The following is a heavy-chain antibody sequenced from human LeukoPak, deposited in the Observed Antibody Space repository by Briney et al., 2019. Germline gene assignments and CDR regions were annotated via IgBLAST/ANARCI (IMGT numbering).Heavy chain of an antibody. D-gene: IGHD3-22*01. V-gene: IGHV1-69*13. J-gene: IGHJ4*02. Sequence: ASMKVSSKAYGGTFSSYTITWVRQAPGQGLEWKGGIIPIFGTANYAQKFQGRVTITADASTSTAYMELRSLRSEDTGVYYCARGRKYDSRLGRGYYFDYWGQGTLVTVSS. CDR2: IIPIFGTA. CDR3: ARGRKYDSRLGRGYYFDY. CDR1: GGTFSSYT.